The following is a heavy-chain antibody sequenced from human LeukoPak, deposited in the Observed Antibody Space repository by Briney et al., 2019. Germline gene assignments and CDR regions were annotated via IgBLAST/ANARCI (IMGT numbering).Heavy chain of an antibody. J-gene: IGHJ5*02. Sequence: SVKVSCKASGGTFISYAISWVRQAPGQGLEWMGRIIPILGIANYAQKFQGRVTITADKSTSTAYMELSSLRSEDTAVYYCARDLAAIRGSWFDPWGQGTLVTVSS. CDR2: IIPILGIA. D-gene: IGHD2-21*02. CDR3: ARDLAAIRGSWFDP. V-gene: IGHV1-69*04. CDR1: GGTFISYA.